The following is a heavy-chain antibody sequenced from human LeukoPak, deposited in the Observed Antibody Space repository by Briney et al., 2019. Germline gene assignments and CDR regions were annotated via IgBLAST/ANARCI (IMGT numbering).Heavy chain of an antibody. Sequence: ASVKVSCKASGYTFTSYYMHWVRQAPGQGLEWMGMINPSGGSTNYAQKFQGRVTMTRDTSTSTVYMDLSSLKSEDTAVYYCARGGGVRTGSGWRPGNYFDFWGQGSLVIVSS. CDR2: INPSGGST. J-gene: IGHJ4*02. CDR1: GYTFTSYY. CDR3: ARGGGVRTGSGWRPGNYFDF. D-gene: IGHD6-19*01. V-gene: IGHV1-46*01.